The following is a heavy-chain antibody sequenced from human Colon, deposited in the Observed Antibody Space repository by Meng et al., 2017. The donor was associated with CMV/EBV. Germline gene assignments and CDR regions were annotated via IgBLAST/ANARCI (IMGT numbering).Heavy chain of an antibody. CDR2: INSDGSST. CDR3: ARALAVAGTGGYY. D-gene: IGHD6-19*01. Sequence: QLVESGGGLVQPGGSLRRSCAASGFTFSDYWMHWVRQVPGKGLVWVSRINSDGSSTSYADSVKGRFTISRDNAKNTLYLQMNSLRTEDTAVYYCARALAVAGTGGYYWGQGTLFTVSS. CDR1: GFTFSDYW. J-gene: IGHJ4*02. V-gene: IGHV3-74*01.